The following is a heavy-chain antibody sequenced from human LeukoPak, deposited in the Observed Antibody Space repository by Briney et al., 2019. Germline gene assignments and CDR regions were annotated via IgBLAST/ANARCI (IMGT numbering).Heavy chain of an antibody. CDR1: GFTFSSYG. CDR2: IWFDGNNG. V-gene: IGHV3-33*01. CDR3: ARDSYYYDSSGSFDY. J-gene: IGHJ4*02. Sequence: GGSLRLSCAASGFTFSSYGMHWVRQAPGKGLEWVAVIWFDGNNGYYADSVKGRFTISRDNSKNTLHLQMNSLGDEDTAVYYCARDSYYYDSSGSFDYWGQGTLVTVSS. D-gene: IGHD3-22*01.